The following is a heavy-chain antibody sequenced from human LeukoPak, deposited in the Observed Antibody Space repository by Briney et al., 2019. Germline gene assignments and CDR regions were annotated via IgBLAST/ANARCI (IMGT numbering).Heavy chain of an antibody. D-gene: IGHD5-12*01. V-gene: IGHV3-30*02. CDR2: IRFDGNNK. CDR3: AKVIVATTIDY. Sequence: GGSLRLSCAASGFSFSSYGMHWVRQAPGKGLEWVAFIRFDGNNKNYADSVKGRFTISRDNSKNTLYLQMNSLRAADTATYYCAKVIVATTIDYWGQGTLVTVSS. CDR1: GFSFSSYG. J-gene: IGHJ4*02.